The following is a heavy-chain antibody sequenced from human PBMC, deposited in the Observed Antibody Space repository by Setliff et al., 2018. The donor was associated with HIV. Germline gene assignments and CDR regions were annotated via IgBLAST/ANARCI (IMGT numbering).Heavy chain of an antibody. CDR3: ARSMGFKATTRLDF. D-gene: IGHD3-10*01. J-gene: IGHJ4*02. V-gene: IGHV5-51*01. CDR1: GYNFPNYW. Sequence: GESLKISCRGSGYNFPNYWIAWVRQMPGKGLEWMGIIYSDNSDTRYSPSFQGQVSMSADKSINTAYLQWSSLKASDTAVYYCARSMGFKATTRLDFWGPGTLVTVSS. CDR2: IYSDNSDT.